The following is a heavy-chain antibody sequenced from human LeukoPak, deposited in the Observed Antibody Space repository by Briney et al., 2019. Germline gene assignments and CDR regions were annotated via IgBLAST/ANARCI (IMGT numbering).Heavy chain of an antibody. J-gene: IGHJ4*02. CDR1: GFTFSSYS. V-gene: IGHV3-21*01. CDR2: ISSSSSYI. CDR3: ARDYGSWYEGIDY. D-gene: IGHD6-13*01. Sequence: GGSLRLFCAASGFTFSSYSMNWVRQAPGKGLEWVSSISSSSSYIYYAHAVKGRFTISSDNAKNSLYLQMNRLRAEDTAVYYCARDYGSWYEGIDYWGQGTLVTVSS.